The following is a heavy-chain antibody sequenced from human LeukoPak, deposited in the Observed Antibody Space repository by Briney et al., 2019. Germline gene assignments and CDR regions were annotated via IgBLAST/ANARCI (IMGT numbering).Heavy chain of an antibody. D-gene: IGHD3-16*02. CDR2: TYYRSKWYN. CDR3: ARETGDYVWGSYRSIYLYYFDY. CDR1: GDSVSSNSAA. Sequence: SQTLSLTCAISGDSVSSNSAAWNWIRQSPSRGLEWLGRTYYRSKWYNDYAVSVKSRITINPDTSKNQFSLQLNSVTPEDTAVYYCARETGDYVWGSYRSIYLYYFDYWGQGTLVTVSS. J-gene: IGHJ4*02. V-gene: IGHV6-1*01.